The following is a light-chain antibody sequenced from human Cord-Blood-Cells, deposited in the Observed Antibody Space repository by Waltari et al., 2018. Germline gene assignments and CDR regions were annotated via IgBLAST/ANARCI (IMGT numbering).Light chain of an antibody. V-gene: IGLV1-47*01. J-gene: IGLJ1*01. CDR2: RNN. CDR1: SSNIVSNY. Sequence: QSVLTQPPSASGTPGQRVTISCSGCSSNIVSNYVYWYQQLPGTAPKLLIYRNNQRPSGVPDRFSGSKSGTSASLAISGLRSEDEADYYCAAWDDSLSGLYVFGTGTKVTVL. CDR3: AAWDDSLSGLYV.